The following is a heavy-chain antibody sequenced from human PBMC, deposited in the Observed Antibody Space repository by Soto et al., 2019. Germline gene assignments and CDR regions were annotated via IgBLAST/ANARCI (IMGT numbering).Heavy chain of an antibody. CDR3: AKSRVAAAGTGAFDI. V-gene: IGHV3-23*01. J-gene: IGHJ3*02. D-gene: IGHD6-13*01. CDR2: FSASDGST. Sequence: PGGSLRLSCAASGFTFSSYALGWVRQAPGKGLEWVSGFSASDGSTQYADYVKGRFTISRDNSKNTLFLEMNSLTAEDTAVYHCAKSRVAAAGTGAFDIWGQGTMVTV. CDR1: GFTFSSYA.